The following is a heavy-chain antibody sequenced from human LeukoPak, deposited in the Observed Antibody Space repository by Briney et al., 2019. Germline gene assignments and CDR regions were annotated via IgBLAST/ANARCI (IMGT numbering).Heavy chain of an antibody. J-gene: IGHJ3*02. Sequence: SQTLSLTCTVSGGSISIGGYYWSWIRQHPGNGLEWIGYIYYSGSTYYNPSLKSRVTISVDTSKNQFSLKLSSLTAADTAVYSCASYSNYALDAFDIWGQGTMVTVSS. CDR3: ASYSNYALDAFDI. CDR2: IYYSGST. D-gene: IGHD4-11*01. CDR1: GGSISIGGYY. V-gene: IGHV4-31*03.